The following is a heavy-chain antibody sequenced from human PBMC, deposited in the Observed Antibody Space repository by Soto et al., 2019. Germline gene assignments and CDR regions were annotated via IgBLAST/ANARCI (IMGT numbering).Heavy chain of an antibody. D-gene: IGHD3-10*01. J-gene: IGHJ5*02. CDR3: ARDYLVRGVMRWSAP. CDR2: IYHSGST. CDR1: GGSISSSNW. Sequence: QVQLQESGPGLVKPSGTLSLTCTVSGGSISSSNWWSWVRQPPGKWLEWIGEIYHSGSTNYNPSLKSRVSISVDKSKNQFSLTLSSVTAADTAVYYCARDYLVRGVMRWSAPWGQGNLVTVSA. V-gene: IGHV4-4*02.